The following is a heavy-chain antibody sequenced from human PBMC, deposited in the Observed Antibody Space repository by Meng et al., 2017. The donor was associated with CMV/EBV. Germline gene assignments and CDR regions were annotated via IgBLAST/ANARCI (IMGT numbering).Heavy chain of an antibody. CDR2: IIPILGIA. V-gene: IGHV1-69*02. D-gene: IGHD1-26*01. CDR1: GGTFSSYT. Sequence: SVKVSCKASGGTFSSYTISWVRQAPGQGLEWMGRIIPILGIANYVQKFQGRVTITADKSTSTAYMELSSLRSEDTAVYYCADYSGSYWGPHYGMDVWGQGTTVTVSS. CDR3: ADYSGSYWGPHYGMDV. J-gene: IGHJ6*02.